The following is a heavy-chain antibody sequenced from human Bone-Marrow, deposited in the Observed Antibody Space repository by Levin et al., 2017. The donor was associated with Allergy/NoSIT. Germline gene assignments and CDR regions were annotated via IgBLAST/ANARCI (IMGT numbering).Heavy chain of an antibody. V-gene: IGHV3-7*03. Sequence: SGGSLRLSCRASGFTFGNFGMNWVRQAPGKGLEWVATIKDDGSETFYGDSVTGRFSISRDNVENSVSLHMSSLRAEDTAIYYCARQYGYYYYYLDVWGKGTTVSVSS. CDR2: IKDDGSET. CDR1: GFTFGNFG. CDR3: ARQYGYYYYYLDV. D-gene: IGHD2-2*03. J-gene: IGHJ6*03.